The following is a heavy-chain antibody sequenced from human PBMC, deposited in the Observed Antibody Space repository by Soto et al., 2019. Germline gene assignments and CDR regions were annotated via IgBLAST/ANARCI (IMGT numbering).Heavy chain of an antibody. D-gene: IGHD1-26*01. J-gene: IGHJ4*02. CDR3: ARGLISGSHYSGGWYYFDY. V-gene: IGHV4-34*01. CDR2: INHSGSA. CDR1: GGSFSDYI. Sequence: SETLSLTCDVYGGSFSDYIWTWIRQTPGKGLQWIGQINHSGSANYNPSLKSRVTISVHTSSSQFSLELSSVTAADTAVYYCARGLISGSHYSGGWYYFDYWGQGSQVT.